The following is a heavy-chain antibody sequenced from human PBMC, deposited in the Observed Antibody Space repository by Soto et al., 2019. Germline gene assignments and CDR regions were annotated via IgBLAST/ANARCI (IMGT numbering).Heavy chain of an antibody. D-gene: IGHD3-10*01. CDR2: FSCSGGTI. Sequence: GGSLRLSCEASGFIFTSYAMNWVRQTPEKGLEWISGFSCSGGTIYYADSAKGRVTISRDNSMNTIYLQMNSLRVEDTAVYYCAKSRIRIRGVIGYFDSWGQGTLVTVSS. V-gene: IGHV3-23*01. J-gene: IGHJ4*02. CDR1: GFIFTSYA. CDR3: AKSRIRIRGVIGYFDS.